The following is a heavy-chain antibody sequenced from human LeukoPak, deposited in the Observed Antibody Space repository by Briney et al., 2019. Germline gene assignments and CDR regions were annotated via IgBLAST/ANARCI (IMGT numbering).Heavy chain of an antibody. D-gene: IGHD4-23*01. Sequence: APVKVSCKASGYTFTGYYMHWVRQAPGQGLEWMGWINPNSGGTNYAQKFQGRVTMTRDTSISTAYMELSRLRSDDTAVYYCARAPDYGGNSEGDYWGQGTLVTVSS. J-gene: IGHJ4*02. CDR3: ARAPDYGGNSEGDY. CDR1: GYTFTGYY. CDR2: INPNSGGT. V-gene: IGHV1-2*02.